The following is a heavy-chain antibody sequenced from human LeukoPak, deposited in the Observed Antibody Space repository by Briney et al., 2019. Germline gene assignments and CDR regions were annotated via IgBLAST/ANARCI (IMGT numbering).Heavy chain of an antibody. J-gene: IGHJ4*02. V-gene: IGHV3-21*01. D-gene: IGHD1-26*01. CDR1: GFTFSSYS. CDR3: ASSNPRVGATPN. Sequence: GGSLRLSCAASGFTFSSYSMNWVRQAPGKGPEWVSSISSSSSYIYYADSVKGRFTISRDNAKNSLYLQMNSLRAEDTAVYYCASSNPRVGATPNWGQGTLVTVSS. CDR2: ISSSSSYI.